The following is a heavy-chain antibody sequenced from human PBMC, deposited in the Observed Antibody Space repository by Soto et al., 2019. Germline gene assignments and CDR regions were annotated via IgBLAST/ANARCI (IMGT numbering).Heavy chain of an antibody. CDR3: ARRDWSGSTSHFYFDY. CDR1: GGSIISSNW. J-gene: IGHJ4*02. D-gene: IGHD3-9*01. V-gene: IGHV4-4*02. CDR2: IYHSGST. Sequence: SETLSLTCAVSGGSIISSNWWNWVRQPPGKGLEWIGEIYHSGSTYYKPSLKSRVAMSVDTSKNQFSLKLTSATAADTAVYYGARRDWSGSTSHFYFDYWGQGVLVTVSS.